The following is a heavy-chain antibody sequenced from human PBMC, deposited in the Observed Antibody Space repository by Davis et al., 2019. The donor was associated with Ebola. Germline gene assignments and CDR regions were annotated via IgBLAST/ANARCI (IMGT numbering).Heavy chain of an antibody. CDR1: GGSVSSDTYY. CDR3: ARVRPDYDFWSGYYTLGFDP. CDR2: IYYSGST. D-gene: IGHD3-3*01. V-gene: IGHV4-61*01. Sequence: SETLSLTCTVSGGSVSSDTYYWSWIRQPPGKGLEWIGYIYYSGSTNYNPSLKSRVTISVDTSKNQFSLKLSSVTAADTAVYYCARVRPDYDFWSGYYTLGFDPWGQGTLVTVSS. J-gene: IGHJ5*02.